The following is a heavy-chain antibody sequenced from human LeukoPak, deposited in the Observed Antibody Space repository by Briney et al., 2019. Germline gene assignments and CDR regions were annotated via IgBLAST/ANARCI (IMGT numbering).Heavy chain of an antibody. D-gene: IGHD3-10*01. Sequence: ASVKVSCKASGYTFTSYYMHWVRQAPGQGLEWMGIINPSGGSTSYAQKFQGRVTMTRDMSTSTVYMELSRLRSDDTAVYYCARGRWFGEIDYWGQGTLVTVSS. V-gene: IGHV1-46*01. CDR2: INPSGGST. CDR1: GYTFTSYY. J-gene: IGHJ4*02. CDR3: ARGRWFGEIDY.